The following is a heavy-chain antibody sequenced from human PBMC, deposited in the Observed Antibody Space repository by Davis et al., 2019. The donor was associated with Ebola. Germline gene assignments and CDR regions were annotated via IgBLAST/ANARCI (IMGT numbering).Heavy chain of an antibody. J-gene: IGHJ4*02. CDR2: IYYGGST. V-gene: IGHV4-39*01. CDR3: ARQATIAVYFDY. D-gene: IGHD6-19*01. CDR1: GGSISSNSYY. Sequence: GSLRLSCTVSGGSISSNSYYWGWIRQPPGKGLEWVGSIYYGGSTYYNPSLKSRVTLSVDTSKNQFSLKLSSVTAADTAVYYCARQATIAVYFDYWGQGTLVTVSS.